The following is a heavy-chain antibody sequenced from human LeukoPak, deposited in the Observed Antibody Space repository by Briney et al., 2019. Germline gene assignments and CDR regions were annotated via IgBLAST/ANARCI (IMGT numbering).Heavy chain of an antibody. J-gene: IGHJ3*02. Sequence: PGGSLRLSCAASGYTFSRFWMNWVRQAPGRGLEWVANIDQSGGRNNYVDSVKGRFTISRDNAKNSLFLEMSSLRADDTAVYFCARDVVGGTSDIWGQGTTVTVSS. CDR1: GYTFSRFW. CDR3: ARDVVGGTSDI. CDR2: IDQSGGRN. D-gene: IGHD2-15*01. V-gene: IGHV3-7*05.